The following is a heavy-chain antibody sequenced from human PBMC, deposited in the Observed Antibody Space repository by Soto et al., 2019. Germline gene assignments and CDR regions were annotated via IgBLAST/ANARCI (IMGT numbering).Heavy chain of an antibody. D-gene: IGHD2-15*01. V-gene: IGHV5-51*01. Sequence: GESLKISCEGSGYSFRNYWIGWVRQGPGTGLEWVGIIYPGDSDTIYNPSFQGHVIISADKSINTAYLQWNSLKASDTAIYYCARHDTTDSESGAHFYGDYWCQGTQVTVSS. CDR2: IYPGDSDT. CDR3: ARHDTTDSESGAHFYGDY. J-gene: IGHJ4*02. CDR1: GYSFRNYW.